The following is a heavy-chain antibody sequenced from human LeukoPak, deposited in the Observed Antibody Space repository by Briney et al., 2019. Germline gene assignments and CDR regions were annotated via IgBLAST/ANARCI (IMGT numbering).Heavy chain of an antibody. CDR2: INYSGNT. J-gene: IGHJ4*02. D-gene: IGHD1-1*01. CDR3: ARSLSTTGLR. Sequence: SETLSLTCTVSGGSFSSSDYYWGWLRQPPGKGLEWIGSINYSGNTYYNPSLKNRVTISVDTSKNQFSLKLSSVTAADTAVYYCARSLSTTGLRWGQGTLVTVSS. CDR1: GGSFSSSDYY. V-gene: IGHV4-39*01.